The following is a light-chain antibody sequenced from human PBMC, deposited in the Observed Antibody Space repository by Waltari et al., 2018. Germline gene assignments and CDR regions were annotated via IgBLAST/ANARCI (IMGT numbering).Light chain of an antibody. J-gene: IGKJ1*01. V-gene: IGKV1-5*01. Sequence: DIQMTQSPSTLSASVGDRVTITCRASQIVSSWLAWYQQKPGRAPKLLIYEASSLEGGVPSRFSGSGSVTEFTLTISSLQPDDFATYYCQQYNSHSTWTFGQGTKVEIK. CDR2: EAS. CDR3: QQYNSHSTWT. CDR1: QIVSSW.